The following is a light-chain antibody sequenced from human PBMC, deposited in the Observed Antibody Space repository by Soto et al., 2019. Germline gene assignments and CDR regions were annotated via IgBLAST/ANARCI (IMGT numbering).Light chain of an antibody. CDR1: TGAVTSGHY. CDR2: DTS. V-gene: IGLV7-46*01. J-gene: IGLJ2*01. Sequence: QAVMTQEPSLTVSPGATVTLTCGSSTGAVTSGHYPYWFQQKPGQAPRTLIYDTSNKHSWTPARFSGSLLGGKAALTLSGAQPEDEAEYYCLLSYSGAGGVFGGGTKLTVL. CDR3: LLSYSGAGGV.